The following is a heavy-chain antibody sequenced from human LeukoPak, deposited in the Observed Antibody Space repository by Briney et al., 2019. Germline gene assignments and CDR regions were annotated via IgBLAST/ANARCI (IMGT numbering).Heavy chain of an antibody. CDR1: GGTLSSYA. CDR3: ARALYGDYLNYYYGMDV. CDR2: IIPIFGTA. J-gene: IGHJ6*02. V-gene: IGHV1-69*13. D-gene: IGHD4-17*01. Sequence: PGASVKVSCKASGGTLSSYAISWVRQAPGQGLEWMGGIIPIFGTANYAQKFQGRVTITADESTSTAYMELSSLRSEDTAVYYCARALYGDYLNYYYGMDVWGQGTTVTVSS.